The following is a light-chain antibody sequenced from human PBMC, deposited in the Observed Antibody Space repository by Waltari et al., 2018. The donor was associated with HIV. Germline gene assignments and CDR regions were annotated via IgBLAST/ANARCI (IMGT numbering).Light chain of an antibody. V-gene: IGLV3-1*01. CDR1: SLGTQY. CDR2: QAT. J-gene: IGLJ1*01. CDR3: QAWDSNTAV. Sequence: SHESTQSPSLSVSPGQTASGTCSGDSLGTQYVYWYQHKPGQPPVLVIYQATKRPSGIPERFSGSNSGNTATLTISGTQVMDEADYYCQAWDSNTAVFGSGTKVTVL.